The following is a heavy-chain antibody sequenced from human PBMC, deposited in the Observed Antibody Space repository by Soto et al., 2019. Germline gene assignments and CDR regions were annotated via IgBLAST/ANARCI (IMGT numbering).Heavy chain of an antibody. V-gene: IGHV4-61*01. CDR1: GASVSSGRYY. J-gene: IGHJ4*02. Sequence: PSETLSLTCTVSGASVSSGRYYWSWIRQPPGKGLEWIGYIFYNWNTNYNPSLKSRVTMSLDTSKNQFSLKLSSVTAADTAVYYCARVFSSSWFYYFDSWGQGTLVTVS. D-gene: IGHD6-13*01. CDR2: IFYNWNT. CDR3: ARVFSSSWFYYFDS.